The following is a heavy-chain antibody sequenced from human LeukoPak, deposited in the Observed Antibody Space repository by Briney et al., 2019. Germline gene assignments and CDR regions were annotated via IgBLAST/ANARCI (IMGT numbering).Heavy chain of an antibody. V-gene: IGHV3-23*01. CDR2: ISGSGGSI. J-gene: IGHJ4*03. Sequence: PGGSLRLSCAASGFTFSSYGMSWVRQAPGKGLEWVSVISGSGGSIYYADSVKGRFTISRDNSKNTLYLQMNSLRAEDTAVYYCARELGKYRRILGRDSQWLAVLGFDNWGQGTMVTVSS. CDR1: GFTFSSYG. CDR3: ARELGKYRRILGRDSQWLAVLGFDN. D-gene: IGHD6-19*01.